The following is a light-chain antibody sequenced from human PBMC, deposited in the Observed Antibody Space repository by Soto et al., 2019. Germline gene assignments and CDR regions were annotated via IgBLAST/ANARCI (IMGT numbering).Light chain of an antibody. CDR2: KAS. CDR3: QQYNSFSIT. J-gene: IGKJ5*01. CDR1: QSIGRW. Sequence: DIQMTQSPSTLSASVGDRVTITCRASQSIGRWLAWYQQKPGKAPKLLIYKASTLESGVSSRFSGSGSVTEFTLTISSLQPDDFATYYCQQYNSFSITFGQGTRLEIK. V-gene: IGKV1-5*03.